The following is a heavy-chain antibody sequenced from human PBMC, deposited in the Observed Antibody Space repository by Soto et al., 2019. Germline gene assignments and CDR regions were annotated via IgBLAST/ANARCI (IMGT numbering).Heavy chain of an antibody. J-gene: IGHJ6*02. D-gene: IGHD3-9*01. CDR2: IYPDDSDT. CDR3: ARPLTSGGPMKYYYDMDI. V-gene: IGHV5-51*01. CDR1: GYSFNNYW. Sequence: GESLKISCQGSGYSFNNYWIGWVRQMPGKGLEWMGIIYPDDSDTRYSPSLQGQVTISADKSISAVYLQWSSLRTSDTATYYCARPLTSGGPMKYYYDMDIWGPGTTVTVSS.